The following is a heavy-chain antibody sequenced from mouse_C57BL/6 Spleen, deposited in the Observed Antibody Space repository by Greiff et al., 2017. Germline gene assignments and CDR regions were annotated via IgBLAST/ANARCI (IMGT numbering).Heavy chain of an antibody. CDR3: ARHALTGRYFDC. Sequence: QVQLQQSGPGLVAPSQSLSITCTVSGFSLTSYGVHWVRQPPGKGLEWLVVIWSDGSTTYNSALKSRLSISKDNSKSQVFLKMNSLQTDDTAMYYCARHALTGRYFDCWGQGTTLTVSS. D-gene: IGHD4-1*01. CDR1: GFSLTSYG. V-gene: IGHV2-6-1*01. J-gene: IGHJ2*01. CDR2: IWSDGST.